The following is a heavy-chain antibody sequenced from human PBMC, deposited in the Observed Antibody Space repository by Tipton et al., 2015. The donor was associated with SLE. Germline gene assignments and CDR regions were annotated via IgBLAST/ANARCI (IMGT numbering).Heavy chain of an antibody. Sequence: TLSLTCTVSGGSIGRYYWSWIRQPPGKGLEWIGEINHSGSTNYNPSLESRLTISVDTSKNQFSLKLSPVTAADTAVYYCARGGGDYVDWGQGTLVTVSS. CDR3: ARGGGDYVD. V-gene: IGHV4-34*01. D-gene: IGHD4-17*01. J-gene: IGHJ4*02. CDR2: INHSGST. CDR1: GGSIGRYY.